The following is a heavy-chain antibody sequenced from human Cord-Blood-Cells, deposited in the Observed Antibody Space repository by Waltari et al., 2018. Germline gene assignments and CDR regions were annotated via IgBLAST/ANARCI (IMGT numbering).Heavy chain of an antibody. CDR3: ARGHYDILTGRNNWFDP. CDR2: IYYSGST. D-gene: IGHD3-9*01. J-gene: IGHJ5*02. CDR1: GGSISSYY. Sequence: QVQLQESGPGLVKPSETLSLTCTVSGGSISSYYWSWIRQPPGKGLEWIGYIYYSGSTNYNPSRKSRVTISVDTSKNQFSLKLSSVTAADTAVYYCARGHYDILTGRNNWFDPWGQGTLVTVSS. V-gene: IGHV4-59*01.